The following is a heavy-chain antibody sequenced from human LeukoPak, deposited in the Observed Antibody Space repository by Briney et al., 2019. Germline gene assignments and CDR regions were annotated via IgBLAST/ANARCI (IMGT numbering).Heavy chain of an antibody. Sequence: SVKVPCKASGGTFSSYAISWVRQAPGQGLEWMGGIIPIFGTANYAQKFQGRVTITTDESTSTAYMELSSLRSEDTAVYYCAKLGYCSSTSCFRFDPWGQGTLVTVSS. D-gene: IGHD2-2*01. CDR3: AKLGYCSSTSCFRFDP. J-gene: IGHJ5*02. V-gene: IGHV1-69*05. CDR1: GGTFSSYA. CDR2: IIPIFGTA.